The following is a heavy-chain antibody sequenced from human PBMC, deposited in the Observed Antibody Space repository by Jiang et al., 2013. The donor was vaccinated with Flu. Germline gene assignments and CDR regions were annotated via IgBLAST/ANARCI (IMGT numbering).Heavy chain of an antibody. CDR2: IYPDDSDT. Sequence: TLKISCKGSGYSFTNYWIAWVRQMPGKGLEWMGIIYPDDSDTRYSPSFQGQVTISADKSISTAYLQWSSLKASDTAMYYCARTRGYRYGWSPDYWGQGTLVTVSS. CDR1: GYSFTNYW. J-gene: IGHJ4*02. V-gene: IGHV5-51*01. D-gene: IGHD5-18*01. CDR3: ARTRGYRYGWSPDY.